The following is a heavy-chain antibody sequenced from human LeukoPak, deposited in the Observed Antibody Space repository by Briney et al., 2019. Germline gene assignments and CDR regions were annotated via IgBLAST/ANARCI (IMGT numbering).Heavy chain of an antibody. CDR1: GFTFSSYA. CDR3: AKGTDYGGNSYFDY. J-gene: IGHJ4*02. CDR2: ISGSGGSI. Sequence: PGGSLRLSCAASGFTFSSYAMSWVRQAPGKGLEWVSVISGSGGSISYADSVKGRFTISRDNSKNTLYLQMNSLRAEDTAVYYCAKGTDYGGNSYFDYWGQGTLVTVSS. D-gene: IGHD4-23*01. V-gene: IGHV3-23*01.